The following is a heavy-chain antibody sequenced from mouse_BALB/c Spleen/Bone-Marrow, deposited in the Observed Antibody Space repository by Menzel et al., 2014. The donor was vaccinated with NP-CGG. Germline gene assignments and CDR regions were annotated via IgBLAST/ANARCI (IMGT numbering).Heavy chain of an antibody. J-gene: IGHJ4*01. D-gene: IGHD4-1*01. CDR1: GFTFSSYG. CDR3: ARRGNWDGRAAMDY. Sequence: EVKLVESGGDLVKPGGSLKLSCAASGFTFSSYGMSRVRQTPDKRLELVATINSGGVNTYYIDSAKGRFTISRDNAKNTLYLQMSSLKSEDAAMYHCARRGNWDGRAAMDYWGQGTSGTIAS. CDR2: INSGGVNT. V-gene: IGHV5-6*02.